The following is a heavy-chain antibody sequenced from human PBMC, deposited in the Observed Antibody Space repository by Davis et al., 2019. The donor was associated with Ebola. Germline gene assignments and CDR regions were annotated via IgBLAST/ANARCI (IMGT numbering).Heavy chain of an antibody. J-gene: IGHJ5*02. V-gene: IGHV3-23*01. CDR3: VKKGRLVPGDSWFDA. CDR2: ITGSSDLT. Sequence: GESLKISCAASGFTFSSYVIPWVRQAPGKGPEWVSGITGSSDLTTYADSVKGRFTISRDNSKNTLYLQMNDLRVEDTAVYHCVKKGRLVPGDSWFDAWGQGTLVTVSS. CDR1: GFTFSSYV. D-gene: IGHD1-1*01.